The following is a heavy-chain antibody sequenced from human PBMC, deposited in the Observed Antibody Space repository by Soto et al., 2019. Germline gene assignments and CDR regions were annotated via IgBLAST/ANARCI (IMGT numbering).Heavy chain of an antibody. V-gene: IGHV1-69*13. D-gene: IGHD3-22*01. CDR3: ASDSTQYYYDSSGYQTRYDAFDI. CDR2: IIPIFGTA. CDR1: GGTFSSYA. Sequence: GASVKVSCKASGGTFSSYAISWVRQAPGQGLEWMGGIIPIFGTANYAQKFQGRVTITADESTSTAYMELSSLRSEDTAVYYCASDSTQYYYDSSGYQTRYDAFDIWGQGTMVTVSS. J-gene: IGHJ3*02.